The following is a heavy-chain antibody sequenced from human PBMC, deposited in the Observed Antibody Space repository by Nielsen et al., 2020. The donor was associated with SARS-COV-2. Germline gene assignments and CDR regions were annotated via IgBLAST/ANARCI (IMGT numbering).Heavy chain of an antibody. CDR2: INSDGSST. Sequence: GGSLRLSCEASGFIFNTYGMNWVRQAPGKGLVWVSRINSDGSSTSYADSVKGRFTISRDNAKNTLYLQMNSLRAEDPAVYYCARRYYDFWSGYYGPIYYYYMDVWGKGTTVTVSS. CDR3: ARRYYDFWSGYYGPIYYYYMDV. D-gene: IGHD3-3*01. V-gene: IGHV3-74*01. J-gene: IGHJ6*03. CDR1: GFIFNTYG.